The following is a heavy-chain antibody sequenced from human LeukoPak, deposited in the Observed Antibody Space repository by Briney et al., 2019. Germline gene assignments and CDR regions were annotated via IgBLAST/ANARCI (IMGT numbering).Heavy chain of an antibody. CDR2: ISGSGGST. D-gene: IGHD3-3*01. CDR3: AKVGSGYYAYYFDY. J-gene: IGHJ4*02. V-gene: IGHV3-23*01. Sequence: GGSLRLSCAASGLTFSSYAMSWVRQAPGKGLEWVSAISGSGGSTYYADSVKGRFTISRDNSKNTLYLQMNSLRAEDTAVYYCAKVGSGYYAYYFDYWGQGTLVTVSS. CDR1: GLTFSSYA.